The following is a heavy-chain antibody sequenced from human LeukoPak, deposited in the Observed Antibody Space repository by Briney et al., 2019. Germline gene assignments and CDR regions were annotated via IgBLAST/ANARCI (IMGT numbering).Heavy chain of an antibody. CDR3: AKALYSGYDLGYAFDI. V-gene: IGHV3-9*03. D-gene: IGHD5-12*01. CDR2: ISWNSGSI. CDR1: GFTFDDYA. J-gene: IGHJ3*02. Sequence: GGSLRLSCAASGFTFDDYAMHWVRQAPGKGLEWVSGISWNSGSIGYADSVKGRFTISRDNAKNSLYLQMNSLRAEDMALYYCAKALYSGYDLGYAFDIWGQGTMVTVSS.